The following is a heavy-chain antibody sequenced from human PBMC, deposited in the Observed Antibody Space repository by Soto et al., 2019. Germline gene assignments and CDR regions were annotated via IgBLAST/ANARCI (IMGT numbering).Heavy chain of an antibody. CDR1: GFTFSRYL. Sequence: GGSLRLSCXASGFTFSRYLMHWVRQAPGKGLVWVSLISSDGSTTNYADSVKGRFTISRDNARNTLYLQMNSLRAEDTAVYYCASRDLWIGLDYWGQGTLVTVSS. CDR3: ASRDLWIGLDY. V-gene: IGHV3-74*01. D-gene: IGHD3-3*01. J-gene: IGHJ4*02. CDR2: ISSDGSTT.